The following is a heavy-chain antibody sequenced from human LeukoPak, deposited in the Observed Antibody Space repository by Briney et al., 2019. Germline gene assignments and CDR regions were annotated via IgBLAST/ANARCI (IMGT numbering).Heavy chain of an antibody. CDR3: ARGRYSISSGAADY. CDR2: VNGDGSST. J-gene: IGHJ4*02. CDR1: GFTFRNYW. D-gene: IGHD6-6*01. Sequence: PGGSLRLSCAASGFTFRNYWMHWVRQAPGKGLVWVPRVNGDGSSTSYADSVKGRFTISRDNAKNTLYLQMNSLRAEDTAVYYCARGRYSISSGAADYWGQGTLVTVSS. V-gene: IGHV3-74*01.